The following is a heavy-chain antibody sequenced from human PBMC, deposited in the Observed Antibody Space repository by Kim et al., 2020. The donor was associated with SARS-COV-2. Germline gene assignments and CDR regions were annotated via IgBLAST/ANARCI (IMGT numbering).Heavy chain of an antibody. CDR1: GFTFSSYW. CDR3: SRGSTCGGNCYSYDYYGLDV. J-gene: IGHJ6*02. Sequence: GGSLRLSCAASGFTFSSYWMHWVRQAPGKGLVWVARINSHGTSTSYADSMKGRFTISRDNTRNTLYLQMNGLRVDDTAIYFCSRGSTCGGNCYSYDYYGLDVWGQGSSVTVSS. D-gene: IGHD2-21*02. CDR2: INSHGTST. V-gene: IGHV3-74*01.